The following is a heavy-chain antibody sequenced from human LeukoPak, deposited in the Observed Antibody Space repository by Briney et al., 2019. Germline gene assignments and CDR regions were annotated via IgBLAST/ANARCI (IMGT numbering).Heavy chain of an antibody. D-gene: IGHD6-19*01. CDR2: ISSSSSTI. J-gene: IGHJ4*02. CDR1: GFTFSSYS. Sequence: GGSLRLSCAASGFTFSSYSMNWVRQAPGKGLEWVSYISSSSSTIYYADSVKGRFTISRDNAKNSLYLQMNSLRDEDTAVYYCAKDKSIAVAGTSDYFDNWGQGTLVTVSS. CDR3: AKDKSIAVAGTSDYFDN. V-gene: IGHV3-48*02.